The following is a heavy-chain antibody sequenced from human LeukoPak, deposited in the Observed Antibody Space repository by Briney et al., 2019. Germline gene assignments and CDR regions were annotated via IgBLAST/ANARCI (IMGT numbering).Heavy chain of an antibody. V-gene: IGHV4-59*08. J-gene: IGHJ4*02. CDR2: IYYSGNA. CDR1: GGSMSSYY. Sequence: SETLSLTCTVSGGSMSSYYWSWIRQPPGKGLEWIGCIYYSGNAKYNPSLKSRVTMSVDTSKNEVSLKLSSVTAADTAVYYCARAKGGYTNGWRFDNWGQGTLVTVSS. D-gene: IGHD6-19*01. CDR3: ARAKGGYTNGWRFDN.